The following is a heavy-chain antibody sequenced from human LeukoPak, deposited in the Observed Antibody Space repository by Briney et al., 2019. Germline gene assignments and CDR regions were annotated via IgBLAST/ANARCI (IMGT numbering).Heavy chain of an antibody. D-gene: IGHD6-13*01. CDR1: GFTFSSYE. Sequence: GGSLRLSCAASGFTFSSYEMNWVRQAPGKGLEWVSYISSSGSTIYYADSVKGRFTISRDNAKNSLYLQMNSLRAEDTAVYYCARVEQQLVKGWFDPWGQGTLVTVSS. CDR2: ISSSGSTI. J-gene: IGHJ5*02. V-gene: IGHV3-48*03. CDR3: ARVEQQLVKGWFDP.